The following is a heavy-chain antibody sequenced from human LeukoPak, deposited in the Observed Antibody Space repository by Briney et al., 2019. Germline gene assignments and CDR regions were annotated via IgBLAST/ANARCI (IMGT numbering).Heavy chain of an antibody. V-gene: IGHV4-59*08. CDR1: GGSISGYY. J-gene: IGHJ3*02. D-gene: IGHD3-3*01. Sequence: SETLSLTCTVSGGSISGYYWTWIRQPPGKALEWIGYIYYSGSTYYNPSLKSRVTISVDTSKNQFPLKLSSVTAADTAVYYCASVANDFWSGYSTRGAFDIWGQGTMVSVSS. CDR2: IYYSGST. CDR3: ASVANDFWSGYSTRGAFDI.